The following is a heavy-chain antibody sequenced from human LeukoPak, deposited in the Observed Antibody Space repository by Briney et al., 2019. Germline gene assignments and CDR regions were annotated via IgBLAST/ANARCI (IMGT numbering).Heavy chain of an antibody. CDR1: GGSISSGGYY. J-gene: IGHJ4*02. CDR3: ARAPSSAYDILTGYYRAISYYFDY. V-gene: IGHV4-31*03. D-gene: IGHD3-9*01. CDR2: IYYSGST. Sequence: EPSQTLSLTCTVSGGSISSGGYYWSWIRQHPGKGLEWIGYIYYSGSTYYNPSLKSRVTISVDTSKNQFPLKLSSVTAADTAVYYCARAPSSAYDILTGYYRAISYYFDYWGQGTLVTVSS.